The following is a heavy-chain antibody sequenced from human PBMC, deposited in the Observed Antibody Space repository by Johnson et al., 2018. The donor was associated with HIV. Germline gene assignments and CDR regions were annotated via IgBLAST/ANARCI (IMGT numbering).Heavy chain of an antibody. D-gene: IGHD1-14*01. CDR1: GFTFSDYY. CDR3: AKDDRISS. CDR2: ISWNSANI. J-gene: IGHJ3*01. V-gene: IGHV3-9*01. Sequence: VQLVESGGGLVKPGGSLRLSCAASGFTFSDYYMSWIRQAPGTGLEWVAGISWNSANIGHADSVKGRFTISTDNATSSLYLQMNSLRPEDTALYYCAKDDRISSWGQGTMVIVSS.